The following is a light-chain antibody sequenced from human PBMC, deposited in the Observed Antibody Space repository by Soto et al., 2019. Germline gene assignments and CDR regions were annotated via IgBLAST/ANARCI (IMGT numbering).Light chain of an antibody. V-gene: IGKV3-11*01. CDR2: DVS. J-gene: IGKJ5*01. Sequence: EIVWTQFPATLSLSPGERATLSCRARQSVSRYLAWYQQKPGQAPRLLMYDVSTRATGIPARFSGSGSGTDFTLTITSLEPEDFAVYSCQQRSTWPITFGQGTRLEIK. CDR1: QSVSRY. CDR3: QQRSTWPIT.